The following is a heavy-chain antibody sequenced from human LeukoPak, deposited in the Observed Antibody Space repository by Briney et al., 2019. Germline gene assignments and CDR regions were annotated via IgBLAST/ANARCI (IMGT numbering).Heavy chain of an antibody. D-gene: IGHD3-22*01. Sequence: GGSLRLSCAASGFTVSSNFMSWVRQAPGKGLEWVSVIYGGGSTYYADSVKGRFSISRDTSKNTLHLQMNSLRAEDTAVYYCAKATYYYDSSGRAPFDYWGQGTLVTVSS. CDR3: AKATYYYDSSGRAPFDY. CDR2: IYGGGST. V-gene: IGHV3-53*01. J-gene: IGHJ4*02. CDR1: GFTVSSNF.